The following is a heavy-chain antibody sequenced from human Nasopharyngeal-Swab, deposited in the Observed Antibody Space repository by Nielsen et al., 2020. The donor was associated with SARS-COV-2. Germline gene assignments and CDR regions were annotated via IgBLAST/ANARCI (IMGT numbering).Heavy chain of an antibody. CDR3: AKAAPHSSGWYGNWFDP. D-gene: IGHD6-19*01. Sequence: GESLKISCAASGFTFSSYSMNWVRQAPGKGLEWVSSISSSSSYIYYADSVKGRFTISRDNAKNSLYLQMNSLRAEDTALYYCAKAAPHSSGWYGNWFDPWGQGTLVTVSS. CDR2: ISSSSSYI. V-gene: IGHV3-21*04. CDR1: GFTFSSYS. J-gene: IGHJ5*02.